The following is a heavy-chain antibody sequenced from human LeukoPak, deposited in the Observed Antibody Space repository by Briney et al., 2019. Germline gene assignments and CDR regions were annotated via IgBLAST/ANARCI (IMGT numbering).Heavy chain of an antibody. Sequence: SETLSLTCAVYGGSFSGYYWSWIRQPPGKGLEWIGEINHSGSTNYNPSLKSRVTISVDTSKNQFSLKLSSVTAADTAVYYCARGRFEYYYDSSGYLYWGQGTLVTVSS. CDR3: ARGRFEYYYDSSGYLY. D-gene: IGHD3-22*01. V-gene: IGHV4-34*01. CDR2: INHSGST. CDR1: GGSFSGYY. J-gene: IGHJ4*02.